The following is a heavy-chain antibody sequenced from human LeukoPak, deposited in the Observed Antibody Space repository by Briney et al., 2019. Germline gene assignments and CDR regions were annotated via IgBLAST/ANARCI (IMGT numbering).Heavy chain of an antibody. D-gene: IGHD3-10*01. CDR2: IRGSGDST. V-gene: IGHV3-23*01. CDR3: AKDRTMVRGVITKYYYGLDV. J-gene: IGHJ6*02. Sequence: PGGSLGLSCAAPGFMFHDYAIHWVRQAPGKGLEWVSAIRGSGDSTYYADSVKGRFTISRDNSKNTLYLQMSSLRADDTAVYYCAKDRTMVRGVITKYYYGLDVWGQGTTVTVSS. CDR1: GFMFHDYA.